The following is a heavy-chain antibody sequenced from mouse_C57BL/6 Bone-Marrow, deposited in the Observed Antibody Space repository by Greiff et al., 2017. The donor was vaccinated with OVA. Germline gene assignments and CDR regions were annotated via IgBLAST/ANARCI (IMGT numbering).Heavy chain of an antibody. J-gene: IGHJ3*01. Sequence: QVQLQQSGAELARPGASVKMSCKASGYTFTSYGISWVKQRTGQGLEWIGEIYPRSGNTYYNEKFKGKATLTADKSSSTAYMELRSLTSEDSAVYFCARSGLRRPIAYWDQGTLVTVAA. CDR3: ARSGLRRPIAY. V-gene: IGHV1-81*01. D-gene: IGHD2-4*01. CDR1: GYTFTSYG. CDR2: IYPRSGNT.